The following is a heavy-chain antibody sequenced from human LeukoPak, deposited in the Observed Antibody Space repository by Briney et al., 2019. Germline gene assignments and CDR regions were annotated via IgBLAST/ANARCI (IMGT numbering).Heavy chain of an antibody. CDR3: AREYLYYFDY. Sequence: ASVKVSCRASGYTFTGYYMHWVRQAPGQGLEWMGWINPNSGGTNYAQKFQGRVTMTRDTSISTAYMGLSRLRSDDTAVYYCAREYLYYFDYWGQGTLVTVSS. CDR1: GYTFTGYY. V-gene: IGHV1-2*02. D-gene: IGHD3-9*01. J-gene: IGHJ4*02. CDR2: INPNSGGT.